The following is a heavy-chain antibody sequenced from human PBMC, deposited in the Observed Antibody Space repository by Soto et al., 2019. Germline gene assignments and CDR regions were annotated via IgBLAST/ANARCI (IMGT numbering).Heavy chain of an antibody. CDR3: AGPYGGYFAL. CDR2: IYSSGRT. J-gene: IGHJ2*01. D-gene: IGHD2-15*01. V-gene: IGHV4-59*11. CDR1: GGSITSHF. Sequence: QVQLQESGPGLVKPSETLSLTCTVSGGSITSHFWTWIRQPPGKGLEWIGYIYSSGRTNFNPSLESRITVSLATSQNKFSLKLSSVTAADTAVYYCAGPYGGYFALWGRGTLVTVSS.